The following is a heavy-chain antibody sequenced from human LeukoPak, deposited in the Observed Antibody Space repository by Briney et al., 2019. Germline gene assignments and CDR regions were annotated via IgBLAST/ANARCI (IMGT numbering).Heavy chain of an antibody. CDR3: ARAWAAGRYYYYGMDV. Sequence: GRSLRLSCAASGFTFSSYAMHWVRQAPGKGLEWVAVISYDGSNKYYADSVKGRFTISRDNAKNSLYLQMNSLRAEDTAVYYCARAWAAGRYYYYGMDVWGQGTTVTVSS. CDR1: GFTFSSYA. CDR2: ISYDGSNK. J-gene: IGHJ6*02. V-gene: IGHV3-30-3*01. D-gene: IGHD6-13*01.